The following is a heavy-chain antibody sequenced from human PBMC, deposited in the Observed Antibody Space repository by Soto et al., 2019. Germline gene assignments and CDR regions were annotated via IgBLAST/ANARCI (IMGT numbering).Heavy chain of an antibody. Sequence: VASVKVSCKASGFTFTSFYMHWVRQAPGQGLEWIGIINPSGGSTSYAQKFQGRVTMTRDTSTSTVYMELSSLRSEDTAVYYCARVVVAATPGYYYGMDVWGQGTTVTVSS. D-gene: IGHD2-15*01. V-gene: IGHV1-46*01. CDR1: GFTFTSFY. J-gene: IGHJ6*02. CDR2: INPSGGST. CDR3: ARVVVAATPGYYYGMDV.